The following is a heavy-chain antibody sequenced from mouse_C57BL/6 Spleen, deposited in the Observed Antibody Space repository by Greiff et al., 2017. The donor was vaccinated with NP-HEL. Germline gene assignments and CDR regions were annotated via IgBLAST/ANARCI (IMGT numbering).Heavy chain of an antibody. CDR1: GFSFNTYA. V-gene: IGHV10-1*01. J-gene: IGHJ3*01. Sequence: EVKLVESGGGLVQPKGSLKLSCAASGFSFNTYAMNWVRQAPGKGLEWVARIRSKSNNYATYYADSVKDRFTISRDDSESMLYLQMNNLKTEDTAMYYCVREDYDVFAYWGQGTLVTVSA. CDR2: IRSKSNNYAT. CDR3: VREDYDVFAY. D-gene: IGHD2-4*01.